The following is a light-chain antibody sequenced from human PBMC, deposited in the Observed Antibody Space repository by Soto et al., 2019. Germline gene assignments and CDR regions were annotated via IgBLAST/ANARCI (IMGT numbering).Light chain of an antibody. CDR2: AAS. J-gene: IGKJ4*01. CDR1: HNVNSW. Sequence: DIQMTQSPSSVSASTGDTVTITCRASHNVNSWLAWYQQKPGKAPKVLISAASNLQRGVASRFSGSGSGREFTLTITGLQPEDFATYYCQQANSFPLTFGGGTRVEIK. V-gene: IGKV1-12*01. CDR3: QQANSFPLT.